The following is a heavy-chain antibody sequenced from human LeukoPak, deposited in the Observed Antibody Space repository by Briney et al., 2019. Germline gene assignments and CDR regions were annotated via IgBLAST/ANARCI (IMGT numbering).Heavy chain of an antibody. CDR1: GGSIRRSGYF. Sequence: SETLSLTCTVAGGSIRRSGYFWGWIRQPPGKGLEWIGSISYGGSTYYNPTLQSRVTISVDTSKNQFSLKVSSVTAADTAVYYCARQGYGYEAFDYWGQGTLGTVSS. D-gene: IGHD5-12*01. CDR3: ARQGYGYEAFDY. J-gene: IGHJ4*02. CDR2: ISYGGST. V-gene: IGHV4-39*01.